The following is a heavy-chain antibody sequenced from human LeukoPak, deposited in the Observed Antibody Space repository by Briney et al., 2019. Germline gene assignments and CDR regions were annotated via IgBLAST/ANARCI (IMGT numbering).Heavy chain of an antibody. J-gene: IGHJ4*02. Sequence: GGSLRLSCAASGFTFSDYSMNWVRQAPGKGLEWISYVGISSGNTKYADSVKGRFTISGDRAKNSLYLQMNSLRVEDTAVYYCARDTKYAFDNWGQGTLVTVSS. D-gene: IGHD2-2*01. V-gene: IGHV3-48*01. CDR1: GFTFSDYS. CDR2: VGISSGNT. CDR3: ARDTKYAFDN.